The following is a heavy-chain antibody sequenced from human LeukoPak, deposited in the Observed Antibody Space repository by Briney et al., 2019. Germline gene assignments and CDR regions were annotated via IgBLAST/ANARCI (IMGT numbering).Heavy chain of an antibody. J-gene: IGHJ4*02. CDR2: ISYDGSNK. CDR3: AKVRDCGGVCLDY. D-gene: IGHD2-21*01. V-gene: IGHV3-30*18. CDR1: GFSLSDYG. Sequence: PGRSLRLSCAASGFSLSDYGMHWVRQAPGKGLEWVAFISYDGSNKDFADSVKGRFTISRDNSKNTLYLQMNSLRAEDTALYSCAKVRDCGGVCLDYWGQGTLVTVSS.